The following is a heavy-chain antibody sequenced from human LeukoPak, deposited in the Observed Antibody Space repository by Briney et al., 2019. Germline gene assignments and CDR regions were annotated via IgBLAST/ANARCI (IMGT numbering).Heavy chain of an antibody. V-gene: IGHV4-59*08. CDR2: IYYSGST. Sequence: ASETLSLTCTVSGGSISTYSWTWIRQPPGKGPEWIGYIYYSGSTRYNPSLKSRVTISVDTSKNQISLKLGSVTAADTAVYYCARHDVAGATTDYFQHWGQGTLVTVSS. CDR1: GGSISTYS. CDR3: ARHDVAGATTDYFQH. J-gene: IGHJ1*01. D-gene: IGHD1-26*01.